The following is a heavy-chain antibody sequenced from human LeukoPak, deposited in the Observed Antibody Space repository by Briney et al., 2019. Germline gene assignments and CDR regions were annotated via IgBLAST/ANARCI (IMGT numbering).Heavy chain of an antibody. CDR3: ASRNHSYRPPADY. CDR1: GGSFSGYY. Sequence: SETLSLTCAVYGGSFSGYYWSWIRQPPGKGLECIGEINHSGSTNYNPSLKSRVTISVDTSKNQLSLKLSSVTAADTAVYYCASRNHSYRPPADYWGQGTLVTVSS. CDR2: INHSGST. D-gene: IGHD5-18*01. J-gene: IGHJ4*02. V-gene: IGHV4-34*01.